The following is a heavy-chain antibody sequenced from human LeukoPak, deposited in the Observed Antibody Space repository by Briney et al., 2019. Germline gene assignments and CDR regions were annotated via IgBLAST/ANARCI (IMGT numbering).Heavy chain of an antibody. CDR2: ISNNGGYT. D-gene: IGHD6-19*01. J-gene: IGHJ4*02. V-gene: IGHV3-23*01. CDR3: ARVSGEYSSGWYARVFDY. CDR1: GFTFSSSA. Sequence: GGSLRLSCAASGFTFSSSAMSWVRQAPGKGLEWVSAISNNGGYTYYADSVQGRFTISRDNSKSTLCLQMNSLRAEDTAVYYCARVSGEYSSGWYARVFDYWGQGTLVTVSS.